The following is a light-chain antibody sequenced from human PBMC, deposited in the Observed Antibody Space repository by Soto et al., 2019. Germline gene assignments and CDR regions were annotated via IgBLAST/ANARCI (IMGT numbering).Light chain of an antibody. CDR3: QQYGSSPLYT. CDR1: QSVSSSY. V-gene: IGKV3-20*01. J-gene: IGKJ2*01. CDR2: GAS. Sequence: EIVLTQSPGTLSLSPGERATLSCRASQSVSSSYLAWYQQKPGQAPRLLIYGASSRATGIPDTFSGSGSGTDFTLTISRLEPEDFAVDYCQQYGSSPLYTFGQGTKLEIK.